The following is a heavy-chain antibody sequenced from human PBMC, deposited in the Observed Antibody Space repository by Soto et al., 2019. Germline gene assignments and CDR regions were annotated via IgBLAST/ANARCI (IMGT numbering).Heavy chain of an antibody. V-gene: IGHV1-2*04. D-gene: IGHD4-17*01. CDR3: ASGGSTVTREFDY. Sequence: QVQLVQSGAEVKKPGTSVKVSCKASGYSFTGFYMHWVRQAPGQGLEWMGWINPNSGDTEYAQNFQGWVTMTRDTSISTAYMELSRLKSDDTDVYYCASGGSTVTREFDYWGQGTLVSVSS. J-gene: IGHJ4*02. CDR1: GYSFTGFY. CDR2: INPNSGDT.